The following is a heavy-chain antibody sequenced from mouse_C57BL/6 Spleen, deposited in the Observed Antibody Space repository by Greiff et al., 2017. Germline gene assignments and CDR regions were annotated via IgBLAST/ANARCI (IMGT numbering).Heavy chain of an antibody. J-gene: IGHJ1*03. Sequence: VQLQQSGPELVKPGASVKISCKASGYAFSSSWMNWVKQRPGKGLEWIGRIYPGDGDTNYNGKFKGKATLTADTSSSTAYMQLSSLTSEDSAVYFCARRGYDYDDGHWYVDGWGTGTTVTVSS. CDR2: IYPGDGDT. CDR3: ARRGYDYDDGHWYVDG. D-gene: IGHD2-4*01. CDR1: GYAFSSSW. V-gene: IGHV1-82*01.